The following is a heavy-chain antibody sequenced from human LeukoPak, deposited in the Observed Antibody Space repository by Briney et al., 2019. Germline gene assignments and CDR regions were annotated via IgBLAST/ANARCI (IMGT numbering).Heavy chain of an antibody. CDR1: GFPLEDHR. CDR3: ARAPYYYDSSGYYYGPLGA. V-gene: IGHV3-20*04. D-gene: IGHD3-22*01. Sequence: GVSLTLPCAASGFPLEDHRMNGVPQAPEKALVGVSGIYWYGGSTGYADSVKGRFTISRDNAKNSLYLQMNSLRAEDTALYYCARAPYYYDSSGYYYGPLGAWGQGTLVTVSS. J-gene: IGHJ5*02. CDR2: IYWYGGST.